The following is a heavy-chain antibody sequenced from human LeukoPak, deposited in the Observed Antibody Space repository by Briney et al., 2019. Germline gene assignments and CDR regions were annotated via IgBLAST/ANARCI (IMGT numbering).Heavy chain of an antibody. CDR1: GYRLTNYW. V-gene: IGHV5-51*01. D-gene: IGHD3-10*01. J-gene: IGHJ4*02. Sequence: RGESLKISCKGSGYRLTNYWIAWVRQMPGKGLGWMGIIYPGDSDTRYSPSFQGQVTISADKSISTAYLQWRSLKASDTAMYYCARHIGYYYGSGENFDYWGQGTLVTVSS. CDR2: IYPGDSDT. CDR3: ARHIGYYYGSGENFDY.